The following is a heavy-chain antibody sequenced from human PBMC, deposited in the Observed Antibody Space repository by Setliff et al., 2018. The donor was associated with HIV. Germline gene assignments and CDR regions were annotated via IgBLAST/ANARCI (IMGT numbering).Heavy chain of an antibody. Sequence: SSETLSLTCTVSGGSISNGDHYWAWIRQSPGKGLEWIGYIYYTGDTYYRSSLESRVTISVDTSNNQFSLRLKSVTAADTAVYYCARLGAEDFSDYDWVDYWGQGTLVTVSS. J-gene: IGHJ4*02. V-gene: IGHV4-30-4*08. CDR3: ARLGAEDFSDYDWVDY. CDR1: GGSISNGDHY. D-gene: IGHD5-12*01. CDR2: IYYTGDT.